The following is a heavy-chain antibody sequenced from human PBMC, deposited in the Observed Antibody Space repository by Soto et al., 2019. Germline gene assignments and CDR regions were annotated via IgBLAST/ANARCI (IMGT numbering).Heavy chain of an antibody. CDR2: IKQDGSEK. CDR3: ARDGPYYYASRMDV. D-gene: IGHD3-10*01. Sequence: GGSLRLSCAASGFTFSDYWMSWVRQAPGKGLEWVANIKQDGSEKYYVDSVKGRFTISRDDSTNTLFLQMNSLTAEDTAVYYCARDGPYYYASRMDVWGQGTTVTVSS. CDR1: GFTFSDYW. J-gene: IGHJ6*02. V-gene: IGHV3-7*05.